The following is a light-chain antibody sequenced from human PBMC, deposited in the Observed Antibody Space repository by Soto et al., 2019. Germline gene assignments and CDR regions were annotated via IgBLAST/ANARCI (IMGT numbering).Light chain of an antibody. Sequence: EIVLTQSPATLSLSPGERATLSCRASQSIGYYLAWYQEKPGQAPRLLIYDASIRATGIPDRFSGSGSGTDFTLTISRLEPEDFAVYYCQQCGSSPITFGQGTRLEIK. CDR2: DAS. J-gene: IGKJ5*01. CDR1: QSIGYY. V-gene: IGKV3-20*01. CDR3: QQCGSSPIT.